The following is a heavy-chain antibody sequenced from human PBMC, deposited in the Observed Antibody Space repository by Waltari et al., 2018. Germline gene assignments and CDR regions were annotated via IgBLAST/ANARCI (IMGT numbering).Heavy chain of an antibody. D-gene: IGHD3-10*01. CDR2: SNPYNGNT. CDR1: GYTFTSYG. CDR3: ARDPFAPFY. V-gene: IGHV1-18*01. J-gene: IGHJ4*02. Sequence: QVQLVQSGAEVKKPGASVKVSCKASGYTFTSYGISWVRQAPGQGLEWMGWSNPYNGNTKYIERRQGRVTLTTDTSTNTAYMELRSLRSDVTAMYYCARDPFAPFYWGQGTLVTVSS.